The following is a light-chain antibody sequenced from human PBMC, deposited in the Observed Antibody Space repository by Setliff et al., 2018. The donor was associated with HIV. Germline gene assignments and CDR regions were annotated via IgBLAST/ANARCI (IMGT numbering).Light chain of an antibody. CDR3: QVWDSSSDHPYV. CDR1: NIGSKS. CDR2: YDS. Sequence: ELTQPPSVSVAPGKTARITCGGNNIGSKSVHWYQQKPGQAPVLVIYYDSDRPSGIPERFSGSNSGNTATLTISRVEAGDEADYYCQVWDSSSDHPYVFGAGTKVTVL. V-gene: IGLV3-21*04. J-gene: IGLJ1*01.